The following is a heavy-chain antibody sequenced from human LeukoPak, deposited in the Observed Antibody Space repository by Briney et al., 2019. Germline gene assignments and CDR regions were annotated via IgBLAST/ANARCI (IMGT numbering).Heavy chain of an antibody. CDR3: ARGAYRSGGSCLQPKRYDY. CDR2: INPNSGGT. D-gene: IGHD2-15*01. J-gene: IGHJ4*02. V-gene: IGHV1-2*06. Sequence: ASVKVSCKASGYTFTGYYMHWVRQAPGQGLEWMGRINPNSGGTNYAQKFQGRVTMTRDTSISTAYMELSRLRSDDTAVYYCARGAYRSGGSCLQPKRYDYWGQGTLVTVSS. CDR1: GYTFTGYY.